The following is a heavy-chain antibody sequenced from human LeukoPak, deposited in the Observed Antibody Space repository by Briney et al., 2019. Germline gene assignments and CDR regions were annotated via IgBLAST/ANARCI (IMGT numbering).Heavy chain of an antibody. Sequence: PSETLSLTCTVSGGSISSYYWSWIRQPPGKGLEWIGYIYYSGSTNYSPSLKSRVTISVDTSKNQFSLKLSSVTAADTAVYNCARGGSGYYTDWGQGTLVTVSS. V-gene: IGHV4-59*01. J-gene: IGHJ4*02. D-gene: IGHD3-3*01. CDR3: ARGGSGYYTD. CDR2: IYYSGST. CDR1: GGSISSYY.